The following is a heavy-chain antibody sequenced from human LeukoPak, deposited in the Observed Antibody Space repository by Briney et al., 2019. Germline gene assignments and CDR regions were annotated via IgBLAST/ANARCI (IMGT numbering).Heavy chain of an antibody. CDR3: AMGLNPDSGSYHLRYGMDV. Sequence: RPGASLRLSCAASGFTFSSYAMSWVRQAPGKGLEGVSAISGSGGSTYYADSVKGRFTISRDNSKNTLYLQMNSLRAEDTAVYYCAMGLNPDSGSYHLRYGMDVWGQGTTVTVSS. CDR1: GFTFSSYA. J-gene: IGHJ6*02. V-gene: IGHV3-23*01. CDR2: ISGSGGST. D-gene: IGHD1-26*01.